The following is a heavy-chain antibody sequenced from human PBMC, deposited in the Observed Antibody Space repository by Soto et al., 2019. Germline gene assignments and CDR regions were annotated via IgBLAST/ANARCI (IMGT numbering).Heavy chain of an antibody. CDR1: GFPFSSYA. V-gene: IGHV3-23*01. D-gene: IGHD3-22*01. J-gene: IGHJ4*02. Sequence: PGGSLRLSCAASGFPFSSYAMSWVRQAQGKGLEWVSAISGSGVSTYYEDSVKGRFTISRDNSKNTLYLQMNSLRAEDTAVYSCAKSPGMYYYDSSGYYHYDYWGRGTLVTVSS. CDR2: ISGSGVST. CDR3: AKSPGMYYYDSSGYYHYDY.